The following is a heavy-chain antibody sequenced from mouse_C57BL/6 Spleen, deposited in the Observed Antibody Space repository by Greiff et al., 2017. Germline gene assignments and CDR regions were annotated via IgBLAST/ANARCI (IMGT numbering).Heavy chain of an antibody. V-gene: IGHV5-17*01. Sequence: EVMLVESGGGLVKPGGSLKLSCAASGFTFSDYGMHWVRQAPEKGLEWVAYISSGSSTIYYADTVKGRFTISRDNAKNTLFLQMTSLRSEDTAMYYCARNDYGNKGNWYFDVWGTGTTVTVSA. CDR1: GFTFSDYG. CDR3: ARNDYGNKGNWYFDV. D-gene: IGHD2-1*01. J-gene: IGHJ1*03. CDR2: ISSGSSTI.